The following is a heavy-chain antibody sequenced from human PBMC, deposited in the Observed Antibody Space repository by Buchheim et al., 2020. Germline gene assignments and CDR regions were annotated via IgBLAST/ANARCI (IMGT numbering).Heavy chain of an antibody. CDR3: ARGASVTTGYYYYGMDV. V-gene: IGHV1-69*01. CDR2: IIPIFGTA. Sequence: QVQLVQSGAEVKKPGASVKVSCKASGYTFTTYYILWVRQAPGQGLEWMGGIIPIFGTANYAQKFQGRVTITADESTSTAYMELSSLRSEDTAVYYCARGASVTTGYYYYGMDVWGQGTT. J-gene: IGHJ6*02. D-gene: IGHD4-17*01. CDR1: GYTFTTYY.